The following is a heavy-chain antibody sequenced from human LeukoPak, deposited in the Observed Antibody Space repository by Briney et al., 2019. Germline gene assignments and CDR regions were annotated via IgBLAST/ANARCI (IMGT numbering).Heavy chain of an antibody. CDR2: ISSSSSTI. CDR1: GFTFSSYS. J-gene: IGHJ6*02. D-gene: IGHD6-19*01. CDR3: ARDRSLWLARFNYYYGMDV. V-gene: IGHV3-48*02. Sequence: GGSLRLSCAASGFTFSSYSMNWVRQAPGKGLEWVSYISSSSSTIYYADSVKGRFTISRDNAKNSLYLQMNSLRDEDTAVYYCARDRSLWLARFNYYYGMDVWGQGTTVTVSS.